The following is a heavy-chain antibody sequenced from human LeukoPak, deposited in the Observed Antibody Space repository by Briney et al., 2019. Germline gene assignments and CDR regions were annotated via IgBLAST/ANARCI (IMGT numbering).Heavy chain of an antibody. CDR3: ARNASDSGTSHFDY. V-gene: IGHV4-39*01. J-gene: IGHJ4*02. CDR1: GGSISSSSYY. Sequence: PSETLSLTCTVSGGSISSSSYYWGWIRQPPGKGLEWIGSIYYSGSTSYNPSLKSRVTISVDTSKNQFSLKLGSVTAADTAVYYCARNASDSGTSHFDYWGQGTLVTVSS. CDR2: IYYSGST. D-gene: IGHD1-26*01.